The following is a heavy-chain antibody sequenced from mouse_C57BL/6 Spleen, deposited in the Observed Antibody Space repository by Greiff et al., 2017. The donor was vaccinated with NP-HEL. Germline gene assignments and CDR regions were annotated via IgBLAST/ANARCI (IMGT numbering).Heavy chain of an antibody. CDR2: IDPNSGGT. J-gene: IGHJ1*03. Sequence: VKLQQPGAELVKPGASVKLSCKASGYTFTSYWMHWVKQRPGRGLEWIGRIDPNSGGTKYNEKFKSKATLTVDKPSSTAYMQLSSLTSEDSAVYYCARGITTVVATNWYFDVWGTGTTVTVSS. CDR1: GYTFTSYW. V-gene: IGHV1-72*01. CDR3: ARGITTVVATNWYFDV. D-gene: IGHD1-1*01.